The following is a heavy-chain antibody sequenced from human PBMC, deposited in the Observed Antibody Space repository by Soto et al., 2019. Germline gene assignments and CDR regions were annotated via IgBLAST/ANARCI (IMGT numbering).Heavy chain of an antibody. CDR3: ARVVPAALEMDV. CDR2: ISAYNGNT. CDR1: GYTFTSYG. J-gene: IGHJ6*04. Sequence: ASVKVSCKASGYTFTSYGIIWVRQAPGQGLEWMGWISAYNGNTNYAQKLQGRVTMTTDTSTSTAYMELRSLRSDDTAVYYCARVVPAALEMDVWGKGTTVTVSS. V-gene: IGHV1-18*01. D-gene: IGHD2-2*01.